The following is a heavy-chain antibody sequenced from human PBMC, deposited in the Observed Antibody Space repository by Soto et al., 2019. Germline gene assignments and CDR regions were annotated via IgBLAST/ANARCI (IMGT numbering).Heavy chain of an antibody. Sequence: SETLSLTCSVSGGSINSSSYFWGWVRQPPGKGPEWIGSIYYSGSTYYNPSLRSRVTISVDTSKNQFSLKLSSVTAADTAVFYCARHYSSGSRNWFDPWGQGTLVTVSS. CDR3: ARHYSSGSRNWFDP. D-gene: IGHD6-19*01. CDR1: GGSINSSSYF. V-gene: IGHV4-39*01. J-gene: IGHJ5*02. CDR2: IYYSGST.